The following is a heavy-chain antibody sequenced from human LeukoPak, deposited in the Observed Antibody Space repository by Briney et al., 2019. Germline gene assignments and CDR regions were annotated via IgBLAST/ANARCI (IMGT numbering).Heavy chain of an antibody. CDR2: INPSGGST. D-gene: IGHD6-13*01. J-gene: IGHJ3*02. CDR1: GYTFTSYY. V-gene: IGHV1-46*01. CDR3: ARYIGDTSSSPLPSYAFDI. Sequence: GASVKVSCKVSGYTFTSYYMHWVRQAPGQGLEWMGIINPSGGSTSYAQKFQGRVTMTRDTSTSTVYMELSSLRSEDTAVYYCARYIGDTSSSPLPSYAFDIWGQGTMVTVSS.